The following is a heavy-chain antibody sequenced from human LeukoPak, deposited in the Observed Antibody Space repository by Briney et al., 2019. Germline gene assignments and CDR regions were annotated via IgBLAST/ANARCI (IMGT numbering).Heavy chain of an antibody. CDR2: ITSGGDYI. CDR3: ARGHYDVLAASYKWTPDY. CDR1: GFTFNTFN. Sequence: GGTLRLSCAASGFTFNTFNMNWVRQAPGKGLEWVSSITSGGDYIYYADSVKGRFTTSRDDAKNSLSLQLNSLRVENTAVYYCARGHYDVLAASYKWTPDYWGQGTLVTVSS. V-gene: IGHV3-21*01. J-gene: IGHJ4*02. D-gene: IGHD3-9*01.